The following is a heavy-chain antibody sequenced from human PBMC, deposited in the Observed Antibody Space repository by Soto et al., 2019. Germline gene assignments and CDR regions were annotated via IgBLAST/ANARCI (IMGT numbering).Heavy chain of an antibody. V-gene: IGHV6-1*01. CDR2: TYYRSKCYN. CDR1: GDSVSSNSAA. Sequence: SQTLSLTCAISGDSVSSNSAAWNWIRQSPSRGLEWLGRTYYRSKCYNVYAVSVKSRITINPDTSKNQFSLQLNSVTPEDTSVYYCAREGRVATFNWFDPWGQGTLVTVSS. CDR3: AREGRVATFNWFDP. D-gene: IGHD5-12*01. J-gene: IGHJ5*02.